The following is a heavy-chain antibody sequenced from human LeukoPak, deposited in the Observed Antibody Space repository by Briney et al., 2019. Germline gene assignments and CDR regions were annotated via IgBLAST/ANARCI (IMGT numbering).Heavy chain of an antibody. CDR2: IYYSGST. J-gene: IGHJ4*02. V-gene: IGHV4-59*08. CDR1: GGSISGYH. Sequence: PSETLSLTCTLSGGSISGYHWTWIRQPPGKGLEWIGYIYYSGSTIYNPSLKSRVTISVGTSKNQFSLKLSSVTAADTAVYYCARHGKAAAGTGYFDYWGQGTLVTVSS. CDR3: ARHGKAAAGTGYFDY. D-gene: IGHD6-13*01.